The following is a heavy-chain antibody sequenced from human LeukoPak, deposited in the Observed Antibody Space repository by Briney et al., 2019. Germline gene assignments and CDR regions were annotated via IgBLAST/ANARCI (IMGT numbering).Heavy chain of an antibody. Sequence: ASVKVSCKASGYTFTYYYIHWVRQAPGQGLEWMGIINPSGGSTTYAQKFQGRVTLTRDMSTNTVSLELSSLRSEDTAMYYCARDYRPYGSGSSGGDWGQGTLVTVSS. CDR2: INPSGGST. CDR1: GYTFTYYY. V-gene: IGHV1-46*01. D-gene: IGHD3-10*01. CDR3: ARDYRPYGSGSSGGD. J-gene: IGHJ4*02.